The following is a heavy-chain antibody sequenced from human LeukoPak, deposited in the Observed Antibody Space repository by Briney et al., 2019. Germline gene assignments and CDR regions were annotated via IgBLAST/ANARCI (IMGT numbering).Heavy chain of an antibody. CDR1: GFTFSDFG. J-gene: IGHJ4*02. CDR3: AKNHKAVTNSGVPSQGY. D-gene: IGHD3-3*01. V-gene: IGHV3-30*19. CDR2: IAYDGSKK. Sequence: GGSLRLSCAASGFTFSDFGMHWVRQAPGRGLEWVAFIAYDGSKKYYAESVKGRFTISRDDSRNTLYLQMSGLKTEDTAVYYCAKNHKAVTNSGVPSQGYWGQGTLVTVSS.